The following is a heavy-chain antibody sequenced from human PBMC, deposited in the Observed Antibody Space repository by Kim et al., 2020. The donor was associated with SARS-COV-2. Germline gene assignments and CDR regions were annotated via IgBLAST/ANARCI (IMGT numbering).Heavy chain of an antibody. J-gene: IGHJ1*01. CDR3: ARAGDYDRSGYYGFFHH. CDR1: GFTLSNYL. Sequence: GGSLRLSCAASGFTLSNYLMNWVRQTPGEGLVKGRFTISRDNAKNTLYLHMNSLRPEDTAVYYCARAGDYDRSGYYGFFHHWGQGALVTVSS. D-gene: IGHD3-22*01. V-gene: IGHV3-74*01.